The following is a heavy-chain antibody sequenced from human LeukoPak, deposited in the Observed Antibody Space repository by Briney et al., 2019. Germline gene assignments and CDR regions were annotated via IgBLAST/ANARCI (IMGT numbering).Heavy chain of an antibody. Sequence: ASVKVSCKASGYSFTVNHLHWVRQAPGQGLEWLGKMYPSSGGTEYARNFQGRVTMTRDTSISTAYMELNSLQSDDTAIYYCVRENYYYDYWGQGTLVTVSS. J-gene: IGHJ4*02. CDR2: MYPSSGGT. D-gene: IGHD3-22*01. CDR3: VRENYYYDY. V-gene: IGHV1-2*02. CDR1: GYSFTVNH.